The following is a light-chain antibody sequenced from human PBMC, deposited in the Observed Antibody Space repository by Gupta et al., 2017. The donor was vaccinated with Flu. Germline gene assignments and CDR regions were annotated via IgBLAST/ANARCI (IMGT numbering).Light chain of an antibody. V-gene: IGKV1-39*01. CDR3: QQCYDTPFT. Sequence: IQMTQSPSSLSASVGDRVTITCRASQRISIYLNWYQQKPGQAPKLLISGASNLQSGVPSKFSGSGSGTDYTLTISALQPEDVATYFCQQCYDTPFTFGHGTKVEIK. CDR2: GAS. J-gene: IGKJ3*01. CDR1: QRISIY.